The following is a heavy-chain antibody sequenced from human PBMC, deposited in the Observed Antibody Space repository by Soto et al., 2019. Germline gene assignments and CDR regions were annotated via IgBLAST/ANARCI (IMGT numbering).Heavy chain of an antibody. Sequence: ASVKVSCKASGYTFTSYAMHWVRQAPGQRLEWMGWINAGNGNTKYSQKFQGRVTITRDTSASTAYMELSSLRSEDTAVYYCAREYPWELAPYYYGMDVWGQGTTVTVSS. D-gene: IGHD1-26*01. V-gene: IGHV1-3*01. CDR1: GYTFTSYA. J-gene: IGHJ6*02. CDR3: AREYPWELAPYYYGMDV. CDR2: INAGNGNT.